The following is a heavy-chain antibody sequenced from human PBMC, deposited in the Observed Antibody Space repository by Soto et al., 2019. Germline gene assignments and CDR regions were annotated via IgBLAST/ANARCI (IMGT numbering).Heavy chain of an antibody. D-gene: IGHD6-6*01. CDR3: VRSQLVLDY. CDR1: GFTFSDYW. Sequence: EVQLVHSGGGLVQPGGSLRLSCAASGFTFSDYWMSWVRQAPGKGLEWVANIKQDGSEKYYVDSVKGRFTISRDNAKNSLYLQMNSLRAEDTAVYYCVRSQLVLDYWGQGTLVTVSS. V-gene: IGHV3-7*03. J-gene: IGHJ4*02. CDR2: IKQDGSEK.